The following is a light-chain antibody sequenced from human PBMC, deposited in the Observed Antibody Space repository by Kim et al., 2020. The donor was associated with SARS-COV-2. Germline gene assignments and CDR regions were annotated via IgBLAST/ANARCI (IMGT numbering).Light chain of an antibody. CDR3: QQYASSPRT. Sequence: EIVLTQSPGTLSLSPGERATLSCRASQSVSSSYLAWYQQKPGQAPRLLIYGASSRATGIPDRFSGSGSGTDFPLTISRLEPEDFAVYYCQQYASSPRTFGQGTKVDIK. CDR1: QSVSSSY. J-gene: IGKJ1*01. V-gene: IGKV3-20*01. CDR2: GAS.